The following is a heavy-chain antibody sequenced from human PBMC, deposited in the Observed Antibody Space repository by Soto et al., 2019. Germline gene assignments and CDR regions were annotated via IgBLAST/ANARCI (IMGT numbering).Heavy chain of an antibody. J-gene: IGHJ4*02. CDR1: GFTFSSYG. CDR2: ISYDGSNK. V-gene: IGHV3-30*18. CDR3: AKDQQQLTPRHYFDY. D-gene: IGHD6-13*01. Sequence: GGSLRLSCAASGFTFSSYGMHWVRQAPGKGLEWVAVISYDGSNKYYADSVKGRFTISRDNSKNTLYLQMNSLRAEDTAVYYCAKDQQQLTPRHYFDYWGQGTLVTVSS.